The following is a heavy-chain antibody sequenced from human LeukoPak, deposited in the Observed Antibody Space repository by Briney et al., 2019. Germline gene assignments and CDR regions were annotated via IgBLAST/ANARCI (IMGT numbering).Heavy chain of an antibody. CDR1: GFTFSSYG. V-gene: IGHV3-30*18. CDR3: AKGPHYYDSSGYYSGDAFDI. CDR2: ISYDGSNK. Sequence: GGSLRLSCAASGFTFSSYGMHWVRQAPGKGLEWVAVISYDGSNKYYADSVKGRFTISRDNSKNTLYLQMNSLRAEDTAVYYCAKGPHYYDSSGYYSGDAFDIWGQGTMVTVSS. D-gene: IGHD3-22*01. J-gene: IGHJ3*02.